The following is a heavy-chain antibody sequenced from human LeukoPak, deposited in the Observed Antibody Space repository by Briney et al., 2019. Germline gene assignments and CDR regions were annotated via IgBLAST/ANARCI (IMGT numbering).Heavy chain of an antibody. D-gene: IGHD3-3*01. CDR1: GFTFSSYA. J-gene: IGHJ4*02. CDR3: ARGSLYDFWSGLLFDY. Sequence: PGRSLRLSCAASGFTFSSYAMHWVRQAPGKGLEWVAVISYDGSNKYYADSVKGRFTISRDNSKNTLYLQMNSLRAEDTAVYYCARGSLYDFWSGLLFDYWGQGTLVTVSS. CDR2: ISYDGSNK. V-gene: IGHV3-30-3*01.